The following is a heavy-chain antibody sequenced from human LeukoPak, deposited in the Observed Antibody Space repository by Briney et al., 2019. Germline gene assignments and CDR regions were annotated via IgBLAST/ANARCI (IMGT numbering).Heavy chain of an antibody. J-gene: IGHJ6*03. V-gene: IGHV1-69*06. Sequence: ASVKVSCKASGGTFSSYAISWVRQAPGQGLEWMGGIIPIFGTANYAQKFQGRVTITADKSTSTAYMELSSLRSGDTAVYYCARGEAVAGTGGYYYYYMDVWGKGTTVTVSS. CDR1: GGTFSSYA. D-gene: IGHD6-19*01. CDR2: IIPIFGTA. CDR3: ARGEAVAGTGGYYYYYMDV.